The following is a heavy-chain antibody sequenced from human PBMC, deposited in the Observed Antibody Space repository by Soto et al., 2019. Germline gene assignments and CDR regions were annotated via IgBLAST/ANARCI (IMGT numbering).Heavy chain of an antibody. Sequence: QVQLVESGGGVVQPGRSLSLSCEASGFTFSSYGMHWVGQAPGKGLEWVAVIWYDGSNKYYADSVKGRFTISRDNSKNTLYLQMNSLRAEDTAVYYCARRGSGSYPDDAFDIWGQGTMVTVSS. D-gene: IGHD1-26*01. V-gene: IGHV3-33*01. J-gene: IGHJ3*02. CDR1: GFTFSSYG. CDR2: IWYDGSNK. CDR3: ARRGSGSYPDDAFDI.